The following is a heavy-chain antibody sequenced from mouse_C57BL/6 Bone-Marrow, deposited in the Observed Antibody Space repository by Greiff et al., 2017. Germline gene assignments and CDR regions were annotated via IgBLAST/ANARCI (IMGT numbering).Heavy chain of an antibody. CDR1: GYTFTSYW. V-gene: IGHV1-64*01. CDR2: IHPNSGST. D-gene: IGHD1-1*02. J-gene: IGHJ3*01. Sequence: VQLQQPGAELVKPGASVKLSCKASGYTFTSYWMHWVKQRPGQGLEWIGMIHPNSGSTNYNEKFKSKATLTVDKSSSTAYMQLSSRTSEDSAVYYCARVVFSWFAYWGQGTLVTVSA. CDR3: ARVVFSWFAY.